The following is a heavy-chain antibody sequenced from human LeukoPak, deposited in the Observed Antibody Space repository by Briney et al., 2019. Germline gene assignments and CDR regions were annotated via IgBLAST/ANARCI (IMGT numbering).Heavy chain of an antibody. V-gene: IGHV3-48*03. CDR3: ARADYPDY. J-gene: IGHJ4*02. CDR1: GFIFSSFE. Sequence: QPGGSLRLSCGASGFIFSSFEMNWVRQAPGKGLEWVSYISTSGSTQYYADSVKGRFTISRDNARNSLFLQMNSLRAEDTAVYYCARADYPDYWGQGTLVTVSS. CDR2: ISTSGSTQ. D-gene: IGHD4/OR15-4a*01.